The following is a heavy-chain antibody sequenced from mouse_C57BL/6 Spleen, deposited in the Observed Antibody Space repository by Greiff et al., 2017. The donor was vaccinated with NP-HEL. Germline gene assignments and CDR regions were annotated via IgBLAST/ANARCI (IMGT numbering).Heavy chain of an antibody. V-gene: IGHV1-19*01. J-gene: IGHJ2*01. CDR2: INPYNGGT. Sequence: EVQLQQSGPVLVKPGASVKMSCKASGYTFTDYYMNWVKQSHGKSLEWIGVINPYNGGTSYNQQFKGKATLTVDKYSSTANMELNSLTSKDSAVYYGARLERENFDYWGQGTTLTVSS. CDR1: GYTFTDYY. CDR3: ARLERENFDY.